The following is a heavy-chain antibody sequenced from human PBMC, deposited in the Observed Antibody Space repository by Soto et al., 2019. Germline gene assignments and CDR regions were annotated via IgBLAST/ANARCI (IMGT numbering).Heavy chain of an antibody. CDR2: IKSKTDGETT. V-gene: IGHV3-15*05. Sequence: ELQLVESGGGLVKPGGSLRLSCAASGFSFSNGWMSWVRQAPGKGLEWVGRIKSKTDGETTDYAAPVKGRFTISRDDSKNTLYFQMNSLKIEDTAVYYCTTDEGEWGQGTLVSVSS. CDR1: GFSFSNGW. J-gene: IGHJ4*02. CDR3: TTDEGE. D-gene: IGHD1-26*01.